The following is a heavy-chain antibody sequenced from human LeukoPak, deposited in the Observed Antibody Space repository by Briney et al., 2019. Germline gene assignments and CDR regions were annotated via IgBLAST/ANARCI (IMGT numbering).Heavy chain of an antibody. V-gene: IGHV1-2*02. CDR2: LDPKSGGT. J-gene: IGHJ6*03. CDR1: GYTFTSYD. CDR3: ARDPSHYYYMDV. Sequence: ASVKVSCKASGYTFTSYDINWVRQAPGQGLEWMGWLDPKSGGTKYAQKFKGRVTMTRDTSISTLYMEINSLTSDDTAVYYCARDPSHYYYMDVWGKGTTVTVSS.